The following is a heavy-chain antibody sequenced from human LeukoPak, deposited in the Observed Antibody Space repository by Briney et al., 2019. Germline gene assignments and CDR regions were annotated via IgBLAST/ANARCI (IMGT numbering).Heavy chain of an antibody. J-gene: IGHJ4*02. Sequence: ASVKVSCKASGYTFTGYYMYWVRQAPGQGLEWMGRINPDSGGTNYAQKFQGRVTMTRDTSISTAYMELSRLRSDDTAVYYCARVEYSSSWFLFDYLGQGTLVTVSS. V-gene: IGHV1-2*06. CDR2: INPDSGGT. D-gene: IGHD6-6*01. CDR3: ARVEYSSSWFLFDY. CDR1: GYTFTGYY.